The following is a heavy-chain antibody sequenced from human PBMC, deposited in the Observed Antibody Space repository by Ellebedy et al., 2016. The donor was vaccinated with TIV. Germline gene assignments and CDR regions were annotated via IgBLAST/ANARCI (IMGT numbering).Heavy chain of an antibody. CDR3: ARDRGSYGTAPYNWFDP. J-gene: IGHJ5*02. V-gene: IGHV1-46*01. CDR2: INPSGGST. Sequence: ASVKVSXKASGGNFSSYAISWVRQAPGQGLEWMGIINPSGGSTSYAQKFQGRVTMTRDTSTSTVYMELSSLRSEDTAVYYCARDRGSYGTAPYNWFDPWGQGTLVTVSS. CDR1: GGNFSSYA. D-gene: IGHD1-26*01.